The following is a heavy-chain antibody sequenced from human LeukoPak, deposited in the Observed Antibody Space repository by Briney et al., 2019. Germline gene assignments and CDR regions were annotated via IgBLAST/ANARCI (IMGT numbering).Heavy chain of an antibody. J-gene: IGHJ6*02. CDR2: INHSGST. CDR1: GCSFSGYC. CDR3: ARLQGIAVAGTVGRPYYYYGMDV. D-gene: IGHD6-19*01. V-gene: IGHV4-34*01. Sequence: SSETLSLTCAVYGCSFSGYCWSWIRQPPGKGLEGIGEINHSGSTNYNPSLKSRVTISVDTSKNQFSLKLGSVTAADTAVYYCARLQGIAVAGTVGRPYYYYGMDVWGQGTTVTVSS.